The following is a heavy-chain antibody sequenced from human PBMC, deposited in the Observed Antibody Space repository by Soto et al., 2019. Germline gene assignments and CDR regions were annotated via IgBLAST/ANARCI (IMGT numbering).Heavy chain of an antibody. CDR1: GFTFNNYA. CDR2: ISYDGSNK. CDR3: ARDPLWGTAMVLWYFDR. V-gene: IGHV3-30-3*01. D-gene: IGHD5-18*01. J-gene: IGHJ2*01. Sequence: QVQLVESGGGVVQPGRSLRLSCAASGFTFNNYAMHWVCQAPGKGLEWVALISYDGSNKYYADSVKGRFTISRDNSKNALYLQMNSLRAEDTAVYYCARDPLWGTAMVLWYFDRWGRGTLVTVSS.